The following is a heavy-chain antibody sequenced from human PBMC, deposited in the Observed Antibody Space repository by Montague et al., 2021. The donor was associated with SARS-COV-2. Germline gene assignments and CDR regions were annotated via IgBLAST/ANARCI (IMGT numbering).Heavy chain of an antibody. CDR1: GGSISSANYY. J-gene: IGHJ4*02. Sequence: TLSLTCSVSGGSISSANYYWSWIRQHPRKGLEFIGYIYYSGSSFYNPSLKNRLTISVDTSKNRLSLRLSSVTAADTAIYFCASQSGSYYNYFDLWGQGTLVTVSS. CDR3: ASQSGSYYNYFDL. V-gene: IGHV4-31*03. D-gene: IGHD1-26*01. CDR2: IYYSGSS.